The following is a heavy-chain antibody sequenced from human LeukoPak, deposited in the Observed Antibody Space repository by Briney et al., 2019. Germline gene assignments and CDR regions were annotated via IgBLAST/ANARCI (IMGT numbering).Heavy chain of an antibody. CDR3: ANGTNWFDP. J-gene: IGHJ5*02. V-gene: IGHV4-61*02. D-gene: IGHD1-14*01. Sequence: SETLSLTCTVSGASINSDNYWSWIRQPAGKGLEWIGRIYTTGSTNYNPSLNSRVSISVDTSKNQFSLKLSSVTAADTALYYCANGTNWFDPWGQGTLVTVSS. CDR1: GASINSDNY. CDR2: IYTTGST.